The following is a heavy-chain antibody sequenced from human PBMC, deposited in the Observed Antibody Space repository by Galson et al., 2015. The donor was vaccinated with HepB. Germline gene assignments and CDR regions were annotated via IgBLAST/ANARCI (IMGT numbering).Heavy chain of an antibody. CDR2: IYHTGSA. J-gene: IGHJ5*02. CDR1: GASISSRNW. V-gene: IGHV4-4*02. D-gene: IGHD2-15*01. Sequence: SETLSLTCTVSGASISSRNWWTWVRQPPGKGLEWIGEIYHTGSANYNPSVKSRVTISVDSSKNHLSLDLNSMTAADTAVYYCASLGYCSGEHDCYSTSWGQGTLVTVSS. CDR3: ASLGYCSGEHDCYSTS.